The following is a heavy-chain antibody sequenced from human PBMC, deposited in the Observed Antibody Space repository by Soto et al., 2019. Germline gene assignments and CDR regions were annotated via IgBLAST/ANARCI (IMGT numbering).Heavy chain of an antibody. Sequence: QVQLVQSGAEVKKPGASVKVSCKASGYTFTGYSIHWVRQAPGQGLEWMGWIDPKNGDTNTAQKFQGWDTMTRDTSITTAYMELTSLRSDDTAIYYCAMEWDPTMVPRADYWGQGSLVTVSS. D-gene: IGHD5-18*01. CDR2: IDPKNGDT. CDR3: AMEWDPTMVPRADY. CDR1: GYTFTGYS. V-gene: IGHV1-2*04. J-gene: IGHJ4*02.